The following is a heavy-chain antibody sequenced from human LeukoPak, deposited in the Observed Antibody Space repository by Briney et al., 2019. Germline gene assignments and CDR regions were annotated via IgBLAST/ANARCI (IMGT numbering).Heavy chain of an antibody. CDR3: AREGGDMVVVVAAGWFDY. J-gene: IGHJ4*02. CDR1: GYTFTGYY. CDR2: INPNSGGT. D-gene: IGHD2-15*01. V-gene: IGHV1-2*02. Sequence: ASVKVSCKASGYTFTGYYMHWVRQAPGQGLEWMGWINPNSGGTNYAQKFQGRVTMTRDTSISTAYMELSRLRSDDTAVYYCAREGGDMVVVVAAGWFDYWGQGTLVTVSS.